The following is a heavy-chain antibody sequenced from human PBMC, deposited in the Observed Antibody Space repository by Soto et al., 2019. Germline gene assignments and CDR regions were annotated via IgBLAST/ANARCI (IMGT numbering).Heavy chain of an antibody. Sequence: SGPTLVNPTQTLTLTCTFSGFSLSTSGVGVGWIRQPPGRALEWLALIYWDDDKRYSPSLKSRLTITKDTSKNQVVLTMTNMDPVDTATYYCAHTYSSGWYIGPFDYWGQGTLVTVSS. CDR3: AHTYSSGWYIGPFDY. CDR2: IYWDDDK. D-gene: IGHD6-19*01. V-gene: IGHV2-5*02. J-gene: IGHJ4*02. CDR1: GFSLSTSGVG.